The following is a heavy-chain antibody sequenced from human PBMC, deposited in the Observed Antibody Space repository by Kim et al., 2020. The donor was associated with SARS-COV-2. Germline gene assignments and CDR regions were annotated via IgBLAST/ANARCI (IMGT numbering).Heavy chain of an antibody. J-gene: IGHJ4*02. CDR2: IEQSGST. CDR1: GGAFRTYY. D-gene: IGHD1-20*01. CDR3: ARGLTRYNTGQPVGYYFDY. Sequence: SETLSLTCAVSGGAFRTYYWSWIRQPPGGGLEWIGKIEQSGSTIYRSSLENRVFMSIDPSKRQFSLKLTSMTAADTAVYFCARGLTRYNTGQPVGYYFDYWGQGILVTVSS. V-gene: IGHV4-34*01.